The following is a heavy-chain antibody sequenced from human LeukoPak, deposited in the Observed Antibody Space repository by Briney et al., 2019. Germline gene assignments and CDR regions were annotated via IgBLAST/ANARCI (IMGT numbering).Heavy chain of an antibody. CDR3: ASRDYDILTGYYDAFDI. V-gene: IGHV1-8*01. Sequence: AASVTVSCTASGYTFTSYDINWVRQAPGQGLEWMGWMNPNSGNTGYAQKFQGRVTMTRNTSISTAYMELSSLRSEDTAVYCCASRDYDILTGYYDAFDIWGQGTMVTVSS. J-gene: IGHJ3*02. CDR2: MNPNSGNT. CDR1: GYTFTSYD. D-gene: IGHD3-9*01.